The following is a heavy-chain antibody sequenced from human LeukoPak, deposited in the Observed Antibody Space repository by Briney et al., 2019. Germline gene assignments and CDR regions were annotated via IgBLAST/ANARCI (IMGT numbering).Heavy chain of an antibody. CDR1: GFTFSSYW. V-gene: IGHV3-7*01. CDR2: IKQDGSEK. CDR3: ARDRDYGDYSNWFDP. D-gene: IGHD4-17*01. J-gene: IGHJ5*02. Sequence: GGSLRLSCAASGFTFSSYWMSWVRQAPGKGLEWVANIKQDGSEKYYVDSVKGRFTISRDNAKNSLYLQMNSLRAEDTAVYYCARDRDYGDYSNWFDPWGQGTLVTVSS.